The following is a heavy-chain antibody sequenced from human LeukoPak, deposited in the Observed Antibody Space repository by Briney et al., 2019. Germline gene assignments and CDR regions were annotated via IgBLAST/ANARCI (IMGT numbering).Heavy chain of an antibody. Sequence: XRQVPGKGLEWVALIQTAGDTYYPASVTGRFTISRENAKNSFYLQMNSLRAEDTAVYYCARDSRPGYGGAHDIWGPGTMVTVSS. CDR3: ARDSRPGYGGAHDI. D-gene: IGHD5-12*01. V-gene: IGHV3-13*01. J-gene: IGHJ3*02. CDR2: IQTAGDT.